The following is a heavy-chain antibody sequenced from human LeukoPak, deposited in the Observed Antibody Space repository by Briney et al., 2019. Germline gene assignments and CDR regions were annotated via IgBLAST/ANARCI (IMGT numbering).Heavy chain of an antibody. D-gene: IGHD3-16*02. V-gene: IGHV4-34*01. Sequence: SETLSLTCPVCGGSFSGYYWSWIRQPPGKGLEWIGEINHSGSTNYNPSLKSRVTISVDTSKNQFSLKLSSVTAADTAVYYCARDRRGRAEYFQHWGQGTLVTVSA. CDR3: ARDRRGRAEYFQH. CDR1: GGSFSGYY. J-gene: IGHJ1*01. CDR2: INHSGST.